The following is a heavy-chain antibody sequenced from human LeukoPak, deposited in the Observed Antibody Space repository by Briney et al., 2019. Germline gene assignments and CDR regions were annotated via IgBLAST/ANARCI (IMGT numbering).Heavy chain of an antibody. Sequence: GGSLRLSCAASEFTFSNFAMSWVRQAPGKGRECGLTISGSGDNTYYADSVKGRFSVSGDNSKNRLSVHMQTVIAEDAAVYYCAKDLLQTFFFDSSGYYSDAFGMWGQGTMVTVSP. CDR3: AKDLLQTFFFDSSGYYSDAFGM. CDR2: ISGSGDNT. J-gene: IGHJ3*02. V-gene: IGHV3-23*01. D-gene: IGHD3-22*01. CDR1: EFTFSNFA.